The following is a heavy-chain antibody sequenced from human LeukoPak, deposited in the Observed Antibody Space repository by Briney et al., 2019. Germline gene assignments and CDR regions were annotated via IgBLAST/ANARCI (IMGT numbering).Heavy chain of an antibody. CDR3: ARGYSSSWLSAGREDAFDI. J-gene: IGHJ3*02. Sequence: GASVKVSCKASGYTFTSYDINWVRQATGQGLEWMGWMNPNSGNTGYAQKFQGRVTMTRNTSISTAYMELGSLRSEDTAVYYCARGYSSSWLSAGREDAFDIWGQGTMVTVSS. V-gene: IGHV1-8*01. D-gene: IGHD6-13*01. CDR1: GYTFTSYD. CDR2: MNPNSGNT.